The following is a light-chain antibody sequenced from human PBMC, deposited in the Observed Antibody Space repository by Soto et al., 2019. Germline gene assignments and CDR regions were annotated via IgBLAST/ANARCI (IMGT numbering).Light chain of an antibody. CDR1: SGHSNYV. J-gene: IGLJ2*01. V-gene: IGLV4-69*01. Sequence: LVLTQSPSASASLGASVKLTCTLSSGHSNYVIAWHQQQPEKGPRFLMKLNSDGSHYKGDGIPDRFSGSSSGAERYLTISSLQSEDDADYYCQAWGTGTKRVFGGGTKVTVL. CDR3: QAWGTGTKRV. CDR2: LNSDGSH.